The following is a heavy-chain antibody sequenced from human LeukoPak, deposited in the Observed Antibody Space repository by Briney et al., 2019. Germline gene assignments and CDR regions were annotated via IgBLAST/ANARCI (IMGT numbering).Heavy chain of an antibody. D-gene: IGHD3-16*01. Sequence: GGSLRLSCAASGFTFSSYSMNWVRQAPGKGLEWVSYISSSSSTIYYADSVKGRFTISRDNAKNSLYLQMNSLRAEDTAAYYCARVWGTYYMDVWGKGTTVTVSS. CDR1: GFTFSSYS. J-gene: IGHJ6*03. CDR2: ISSSSSTI. V-gene: IGHV3-48*01. CDR3: ARVWGTYYMDV.